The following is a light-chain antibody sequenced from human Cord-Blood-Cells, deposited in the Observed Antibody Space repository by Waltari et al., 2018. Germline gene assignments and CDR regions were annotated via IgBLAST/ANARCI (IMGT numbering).Light chain of an antibody. V-gene: IGKV1-39*01. CDR2: AAS. CDR1: QCIRSY. Sequence: IQMTQSPSSLSASVGDRVTITCRASQCIRSYLNWYQQKPGKAPKLLIYAASSLQSGVPSRFSGRGSETDFTLTISSLKPEDFATYYCQQSYSTLMYTFGQGTKLEIK. J-gene: IGKJ2*01. CDR3: QQSYSTLMYT.